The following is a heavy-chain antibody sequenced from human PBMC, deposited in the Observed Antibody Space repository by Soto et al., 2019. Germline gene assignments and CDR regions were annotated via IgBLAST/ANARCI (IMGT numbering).Heavy chain of an antibody. Sequence: PGGSLRLSCAASGFSVSKNFMSWVRQAPGKGLEWVSIIKNSAGTDYADSVKGRFTISTDNSKNMVYLQMNSLRPEDTAVYYCARDFLGETASWVAYDIWGQGTKVTVSS. J-gene: IGHJ3*02. CDR1: GFSVSKNF. D-gene: IGHD2-21*01. V-gene: IGHV3-66*01. CDR2: IKNSAGT. CDR3: ARDFLGETASWVAYDI.